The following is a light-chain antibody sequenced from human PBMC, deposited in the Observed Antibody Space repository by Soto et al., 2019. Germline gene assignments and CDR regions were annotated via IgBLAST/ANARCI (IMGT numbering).Light chain of an antibody. CDR1: QSVSIN. CDR3: QQYDNWPWT. V-gene: IGKV3-15*01. Sequence: EIVVTQSPATLSVSPGERATLSCRASQSVSINLAWYQQKPGQAPRLLIYGASTRATDIPARFSGSGSGTEVTLTISSLQSEDFAIYYCQQYDNWPWTFGPGTKVEIK. J-gene: IGKJ1*01. CDR2: GAS.